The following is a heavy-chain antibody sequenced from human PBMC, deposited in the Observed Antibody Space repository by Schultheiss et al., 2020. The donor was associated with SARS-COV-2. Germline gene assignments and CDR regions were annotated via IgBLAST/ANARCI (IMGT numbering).Heavy chain of an antibody. Sequence: GGSLRLSCAASGFTFSSYAMHWVRQAPGKGLEWVANIQRDGSETHYVDSVKGRFTISRDNANNSLSLQMNSLRAEDTAMYYCARAPTTGTTDYWGQGTLVTVSS. CDR1: GFTFSSYA. CDR3: ARAPTTGTTDY. CDR2: IQRDGSET. D-gene: IGHD1-7*01. V-gene: IGHV3-7*03. J-gene: IGHJ4*02.